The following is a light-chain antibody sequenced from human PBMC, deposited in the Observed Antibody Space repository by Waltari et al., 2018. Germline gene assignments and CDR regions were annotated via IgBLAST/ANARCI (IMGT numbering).Light chain of an antibody. Sequence: QSALTQPASVSGSPGQSITISCTGTSSDVGGFNFVSWYKQHPGKAPKLMIYDVSKRPSGVSNRFSGSKSGNTASLTISGLQADDEADYYCSSYTISSTLNWVFGGGTKLTVL. CDR3: SSYTISSTLNWV. CDR2: DVS. CDR1: SSDVGGFNF. J-gene: IGLJ3*02. V-gene: IGLV2-14*03.